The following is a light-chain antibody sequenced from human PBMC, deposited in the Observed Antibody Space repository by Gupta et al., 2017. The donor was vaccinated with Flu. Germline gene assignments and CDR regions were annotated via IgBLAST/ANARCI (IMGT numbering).Light chain of an antibody. CDR2: DYN. V-gene: IGLV3-21*02. Sequence: SYVLTQPPSVSVAPGPTARLTCGADNIGSPSVNWYQQRPGQAPVLLVFDYNARPSGVPERCSGSNSGQTATATLTISRVEAGDEADYYCQLWDSYTDHVMFGGGTKLTVL. J-gene: IGLJ3*02. CDR3: QLWDSYTDHVM. CDR1: NIGSPS.